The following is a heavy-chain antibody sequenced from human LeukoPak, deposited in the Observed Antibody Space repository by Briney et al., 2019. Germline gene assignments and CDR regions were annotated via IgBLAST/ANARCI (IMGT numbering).Heavy chain of an antibody. CDR2: IYYSGST. J-gene: IGHJ6*03. CDR3: ARTTEGGYTYGYFYYYYMDV. Sequence: SETLSLTCTVSGGSISGYYWSWIRQPPGKGLEWIGYIYYSGSTNYNPSLKSRVTISVDTSKNQFSLKLTSVTAADTAVYYCARTTEGGYTYGYFYYYYMDVWGKGTTVTISS. CDR1: GGSISGYY. D-gene: IGHD5-18*01. V-gene: IGHV4-59*01.